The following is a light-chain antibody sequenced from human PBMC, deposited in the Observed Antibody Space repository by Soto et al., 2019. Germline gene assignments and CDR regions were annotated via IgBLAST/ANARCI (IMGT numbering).Light chain of an antibody. CDR3: QQRSNWPPLT. V-gene: IGKV3-11*01. J-gene: IGKJ4*01. Sequence: EIVLTQSPATLSLSPGERATLSCRASQNVSRFLAWYQRRPGQAPRLLIYVASKRASDIPARFSGSGSGTDFTLTISSLEPEDSAVYYCQQRSNWPPLTFGGGTKVEIK. CDR2: VAS. CDR1: QNVSRF.